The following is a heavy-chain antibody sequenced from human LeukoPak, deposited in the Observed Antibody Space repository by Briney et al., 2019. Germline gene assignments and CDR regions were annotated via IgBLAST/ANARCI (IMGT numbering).Heavy chain of an antibody. J-gene: IGHJ6*03. V-gene: IGHV3-30*02. D-gene: IGHD2-2*01. CDR1: GFTFSSYG. Sequence: GGSLRLSCAASGFTFSSYGMHWVRQAPGKGLEWVAFIRYDGSDKYYADSVKGRFTISRDNSKNTLYLQMNSLRIEDTAVYYCPVRGEGTTSSFIGNYYYYMDVWGKGTTVTVSS. CDR3: PVRGEGTTSSFIGNYYYYMDV. CDR2: IRYDGSDK.